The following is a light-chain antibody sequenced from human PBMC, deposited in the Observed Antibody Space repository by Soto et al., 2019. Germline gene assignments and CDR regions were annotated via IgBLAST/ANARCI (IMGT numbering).Light chain of an antibody. Sequence: DIQMTQSPSSLSASVGDIVTITCQASQDIKNYLNWYQQKPGKAPKLLIYDSSNLETGVPSRLSGSGSGTDLNFTITRLEPEDIGTYYCQKYHKLPITCGQGTRLEIK. CDR2: DSS. CDR1: QDIKNY. CDR3: QKYHKLPIT. J-gene: IGKJ5*01. V-gene: IGKV1-33*01.